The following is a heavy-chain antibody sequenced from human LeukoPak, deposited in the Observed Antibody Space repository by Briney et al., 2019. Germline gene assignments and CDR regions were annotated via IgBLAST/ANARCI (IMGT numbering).Heavy chain of an antibody. J-gene: IGHJ4*02. CDR1: GGSISYYY. Sequence: SETLSLTCTVSGGSISYYYWSWIRQPPGKGLEWIGYIYYSGSTNYNPSLKSRVTISVDTSKNQFSLKLNSVTAADTAVYYCARVFFWSGYYVFDYWGQGTLVTVP. D-gene: IGHD3-3*01. V-gene: IGHV4-59*01. CDR2: IYYSGST. CDR3: ARVFFWSGYYVFDY.